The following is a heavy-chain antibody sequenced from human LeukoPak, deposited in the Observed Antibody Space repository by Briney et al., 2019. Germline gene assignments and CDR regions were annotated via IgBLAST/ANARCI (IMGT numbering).Heavy chain of an antibody. Sequence: GASVTVSFKSSGYTFTFYFMHWLRQAPGQGLEWMGWINLNSGGTNYAHKFQGRVTMTRDTSISTAYMELRRLRSDDTAVDYCARELSDDSSGSYFDYWGQGTLVTVSS. V-gene: IGHV1-2*07. CDR2: INLNSGGT. CDR3: ARELSDDSSGSYFDY. CDR1: GYTFTFYF. D-gene: IGHD3-22*01. J-gene: IGHJ4*02.